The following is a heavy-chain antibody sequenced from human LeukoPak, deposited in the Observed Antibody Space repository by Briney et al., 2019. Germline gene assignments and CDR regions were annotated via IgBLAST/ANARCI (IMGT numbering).Heavy chain of an antibody. J-gene: IGHJ3*02. D-gene: IGHD3-22*01. Sequence: PSETLSLTCTVSGGSISNYYWGWVRQPPGKALEWIGNIFYSGSTYYSPSLKSRVTISLDTSRNQFSLKLNSVTAADAVVYYCAKSNGYGLIDIWGQGTMVTVSS. CDR1: GGSISNYY. CDR3: AKSNGYGLIDI. CDR2: IFYSGST. V-gene: IGHV4-59*12.